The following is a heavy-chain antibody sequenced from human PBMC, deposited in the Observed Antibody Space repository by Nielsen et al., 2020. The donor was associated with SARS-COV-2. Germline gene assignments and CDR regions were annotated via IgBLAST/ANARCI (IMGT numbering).Heavy chain of an antibody. V-gene: IGHV3-73*01. CDR1: GFTFGDAI. J-gene: IGHJ6*02. CDR3: KHYYDMDV. Sequence: GESLKISCAASGFTFGDAIIHWVRQASGKGLEWVGRIRSKTNNYETSYAASVKGRFIISRDESKNKAYLQMNSLKTDDTAVYYCKHYYDMDVWGQGTTVTVSS. CDR2: IRSKTNNYET.